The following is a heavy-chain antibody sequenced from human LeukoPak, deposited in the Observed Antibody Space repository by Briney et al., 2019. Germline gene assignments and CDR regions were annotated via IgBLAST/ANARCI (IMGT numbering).Heavy chain of an antibody. D-gene: IGHD3-3*01. CDR2: ISGDGGST. J-gene: IGHJ6*02. CDR1: GFTFDDYA. Sequence: GGSLRLSCAASGFTFDDYAMHWVRQAPGKGLEWVSLISGDGGSTYYADSVKGRFTISRDNSENSLYLQMNSLRTEDTALYYCAKDIGYDFWSGYPRYGMDVWGQGTTVTVSS. V-gene: IGHV3-43*02. CDR3: AKDIGYDFWSGYPRYGMDV.